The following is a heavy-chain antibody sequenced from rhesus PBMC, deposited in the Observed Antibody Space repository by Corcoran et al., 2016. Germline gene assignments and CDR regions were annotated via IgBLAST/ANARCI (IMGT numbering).Heavy chain of an antibody. CDR3: ARNTVTTSY. Sequence: QVQLQESGPGLLKPSETLSLTCAVSGGSLRGGYGWGWLRQPPGKGLAWIGSIYRSSANTDYNPARKSRATSATYTSKNQFSLKLSSVTAADTAVYYCARNTVTTSYWGQGVLVTVSS. CDR1: GGSLRGGYG. J-gene: IGHJ4*01. V-gene: IGHV4-76*01. D-gene: IGHD4-23*01. CDR2: IYRSSANT.